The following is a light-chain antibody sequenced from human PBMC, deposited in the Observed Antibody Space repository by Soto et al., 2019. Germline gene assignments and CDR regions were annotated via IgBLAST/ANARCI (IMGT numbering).Light chain of an antibody. J-gene: IGKJ4*01. V-gene: IGKV3D-20*01. CDR1: QTVSSSD. CDR2: DAS. CDR3: QQYSTSPT. Sequence: EIVLTQSPATLSLSPGERATLSCGASQTVSSSDLAWYQQKPGLAPRLLIYDASSRATGITDRFSGSGSGTDFALTISRLEPGDFAVYYCQQYSTSPTFGGGAKLEIK.